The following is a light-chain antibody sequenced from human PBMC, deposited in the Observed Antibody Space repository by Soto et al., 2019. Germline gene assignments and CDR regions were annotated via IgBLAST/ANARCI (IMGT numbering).Light chain of an antibody. V-gene: IGKV1-5*01. CDR3: QQYSSYQWT. Sequence: DIQMTQSPSTLSASVGDRVSITCRASQSISYWLAWYQQKPGKAPKLLIFDASNLESGVPSRFSGSGAGTEFTHTISSLQPDDFATYYCQQYSSYQWTFGQGTKVDIK. CDR2: DAS. CDR1: QSISYW. J-gene: IGKJ1*01.